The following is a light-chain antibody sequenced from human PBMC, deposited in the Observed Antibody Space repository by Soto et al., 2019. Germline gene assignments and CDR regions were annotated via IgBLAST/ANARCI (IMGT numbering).Light chain of an antibody. CDR2: GAS. Sequence: EIVMTQSPATLSVSPGERATLSCRASESVNYNLAWYQQKRGQAPRLLFYGASTRATGTPARFSGSGSGTEFTLTISSLQSGDFAVYYCQQYNNWPPLTFDGGTKVDIK. J-gene: IGKJ4*01. CDR3: QQYNNWPPLT. CDR1: ESVNYN. V-gene: IGKV3-15*01.